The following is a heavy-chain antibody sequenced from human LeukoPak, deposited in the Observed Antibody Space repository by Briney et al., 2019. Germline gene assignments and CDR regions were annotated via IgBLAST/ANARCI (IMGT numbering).Heavy chain of an antibody. CDR1: GYTFTSYD. CDR3: ASRYCSGGSCYGRQRGYWFDP. D-gene: IGHD2-15*01. V-gene: IGHV1-8*01. Sequence: ASVKVSCKASGYTFTSYDINWVRQATGQGLEWMGWMNPNSGNTGYAQKFQGRVTMTRNTSISTAYMELSSLRSEDTAVYYCASRYCSGGSCYGRQRGYWFDPWGQGTLVTVSS. J-gene: IGHJ5*02. CDR2: MNPNSGNT.